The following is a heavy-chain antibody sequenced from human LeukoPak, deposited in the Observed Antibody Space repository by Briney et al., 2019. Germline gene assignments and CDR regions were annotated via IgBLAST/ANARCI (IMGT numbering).Heavy chain of an antibody. Sequence: GGSLRLSCAASGFTFSSYEVNWVRQAPGKGLEWVSYISSSGSTIYYADSVKGRFTISRDNAKDSLYLQMNSLRAEDTAVYYCARESYDSRDYYYMDVWGKGTTVTISS. CDR2: ISSSGSTI. CDR3: ARESYDSRDYYYMDV. D-gene: IGHD3-22*01. CDR1: GFTFSSYE. V-gene: IGHV3-48*03. J-gene: IGHJ6*03.